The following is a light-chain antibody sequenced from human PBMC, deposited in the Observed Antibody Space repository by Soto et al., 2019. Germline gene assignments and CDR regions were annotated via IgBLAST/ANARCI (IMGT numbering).Light chain of an antibody. Sequence: QAVVTQPASVSGSPGQSITISCTGTSSDVGGYNYVSWYQQHPGKAPKLMIYEVSNRPSGVSNRFSGSKSGNTASLTISGLQAEVEADYYCSSYTSSSTLVFGTGTKLTVL. J-gene: IGLJ1*01. CDR1: SSDVGGYNY. V-gene: IGLV2-14*01. CDR3: SSYTSSSTLV. CDR2: EVS.